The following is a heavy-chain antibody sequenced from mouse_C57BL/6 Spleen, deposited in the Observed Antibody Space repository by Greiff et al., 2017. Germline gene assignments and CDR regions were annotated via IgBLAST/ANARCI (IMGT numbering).Heavy chain of an antibody. J-gene: IGHJ2*01. D-gene: IGHD2-4*01. CDR3: TGRGIYYDYGGYFDY. CDR2: IYPGNSDT. V-gene: IGHV1-5*01. Sequence: EVQLQQSGTVLARPGASVKMSCKTSGYTFTSYWMHWVKQRPGQGLEWIGAIYPGNSDTSYNQKFKGKAKLTAVTSASTAYMELSSLNNEDSAVYYCTGRGIYYDYGGYFDYWGQGTTLTVSS. CDR1: GYTFTSYW.